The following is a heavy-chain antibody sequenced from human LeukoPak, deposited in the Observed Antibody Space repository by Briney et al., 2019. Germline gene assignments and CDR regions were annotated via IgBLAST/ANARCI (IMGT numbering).Heavy chain of an antibody. V-gene: IGHV1-18*01. J-gene: IGHJ3*02. CDR2: IRSYRGKT. CDR3: AKDLYYYGSSGYHDVFDN. CDR1: GYTLTSYG. Sequence: GASVKVSCKAFGYTLTSYGIRWVRQAPGQELECMGWIRSYRGKTYYGQKLQGRVTHTTDPSTNTASMEMRRWTSDDPAAYHSAKDLYYYGSSGYHDVFDNWGQGTMVTVSS. D-gene: IGHD3-22*01.